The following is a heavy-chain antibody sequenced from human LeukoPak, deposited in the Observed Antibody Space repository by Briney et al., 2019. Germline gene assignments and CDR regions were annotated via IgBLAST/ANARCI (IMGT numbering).Heavy chain of an antibody. D-gene: IGHD3-16*02. V-gene: IGHV2-70*01. CDR2: IDWDDDK. CDR1: GFSLSTSGMC. J-gene: IGHJ4*02. CDR3: ARTPSLRLGELSFDY. Sequence: SGPALVKPTQTLTLTCTFSGFSLSTSGMCVSWIRQPPGKALEWLALIDWDDDKYYSTSLKTRLTISKDTSKNQVVFTMTNMDPVDTATYYCARTPSLRLGELSFDYWGQGTLVTVSS.